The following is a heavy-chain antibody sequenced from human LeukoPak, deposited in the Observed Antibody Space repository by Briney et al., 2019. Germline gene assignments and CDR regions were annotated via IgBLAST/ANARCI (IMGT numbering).Heavy chain of an antibody. CDR2: ISGSGGST. CDR1: GFTFSSYS. J-gene: IGHJ4*01. Sequence: GGSLRLSCAASGFTFSSYSMNWVRQAPGKGLEWVSAISGSGGSTYYADSVKGRFTISRDNSKNTLYLQMNSLRAEDTAVYYCAKAEGIVVVPAANDYWGQGTLVTVSS. V-gene: IGHV3-23*01. D-gene: IGHD2-2*01. CDR3: AKAEGIVVVPAANDY.